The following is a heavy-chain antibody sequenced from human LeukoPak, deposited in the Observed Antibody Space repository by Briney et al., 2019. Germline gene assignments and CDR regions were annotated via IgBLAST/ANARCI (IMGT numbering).Heavy chain of an antibody. V-gene: IGHV4-39*07. J-gene: IGHJ4*02. Sequence: SETLSLTCTVSGGSISSSSYYWGWIRQPPGKGLEWIGEINHSGSTNYNPSLKSRVTISVDTSKNQFSLKLSSVTAADTAVYYCARARNRGRLDYWGQGTLVTVSS. CDR2: INHSGST. CDR1: GGSISSSSYY. CDR3: ARARNRGRLDY. D-gene: IGHD2/OR15-2a*01.